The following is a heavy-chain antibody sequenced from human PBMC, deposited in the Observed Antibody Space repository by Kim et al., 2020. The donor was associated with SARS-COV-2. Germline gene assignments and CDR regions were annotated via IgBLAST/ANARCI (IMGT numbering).Heavy chain of an antibody. V-gene: IGHV1-46*01. J-gene: IGHJ3*02. Sequence: FQGRVTMTRDTSTSTVYMDLSSLRSEDTAVYYCARAGPGIAVAGTGAFDIWGQGTMVTVSS. D-gene: IGHD6-19*01. CDR3: ARAGPGIAVAGTGAFDI.